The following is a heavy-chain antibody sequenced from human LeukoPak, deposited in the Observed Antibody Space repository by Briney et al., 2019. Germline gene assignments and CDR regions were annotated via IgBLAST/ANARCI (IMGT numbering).Heavy chain of an antibody. CDR3: AKDPSIAARRWFDP. D-gene: IGHD6-6*01. J-gene: IGHJ5*02. CDR2: ISGSGGST. Sequence: GGSLRLSCAASGFTFSSYSMNWVRQAPGKGLEWVSAISGSGGSTYYADSVKGRFTISRDNSKNTLYLQMNSLRAEDTAVYYCAKDPSIAARRWFDPWGQGTPVTVSS. CDR1: GFTFSSYS. V-gene: IGHV3-23*01.